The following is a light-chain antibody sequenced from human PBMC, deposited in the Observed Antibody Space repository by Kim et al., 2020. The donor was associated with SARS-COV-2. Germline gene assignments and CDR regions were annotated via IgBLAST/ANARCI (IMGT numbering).Light chain of an antibody. CDR2: GNS. CDR1: SSSLGAGYA. CDR3: QCYDSRLSGPV. J-gene: IGLJ2*01. Sequence: VTSSGTGPSSSLGAGYAVHWYHQLPGPAPKLLIDGNSHRPSGAPDRFSAFKSGTSASLAINGLQAEDEADYYCQCYDSRLSGPVFGGGTQLTVL. V-gene: IGLV1-40*01.